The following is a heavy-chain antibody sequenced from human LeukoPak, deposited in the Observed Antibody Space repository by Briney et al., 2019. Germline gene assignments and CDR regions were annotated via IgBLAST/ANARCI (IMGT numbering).Heavy chain of an antibody. CDR1: GFPLSSYA. D-gene: IGHD3-22*01. Sequence: GGSLRLSCAVSGFPLSSYAMSWVRQAPGKGLEWVSGIRGSGGITHYADSVKGRFTISRDNSKNTLDLQMNSLRAEDTAVYYCAKDFSSYYYDSSGYLFDYWGQGTLVTVSS. CDR2: IRGSGGIT. J-gene: IGHJ4*02. CDR3: AKDFSSYYYDSSGYLFDY. V-gene: IGHV3-23*01.